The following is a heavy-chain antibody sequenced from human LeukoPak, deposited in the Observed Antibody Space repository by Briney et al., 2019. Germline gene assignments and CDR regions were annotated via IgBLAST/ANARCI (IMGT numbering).Heavy chain of an antibody. CDR2: IIPIFGTA. Sequence: SVKVSCKASGGTFSSYAISWVRQAPGQGLEWMGGIIPIFGTANYAQKFQGRVTITADKSTSTVYMELSSLRSEDTAVYYCARDKVPYYYYYMDVCGKGTTVTVSS. V-gene: IGHV1-69*06. J-gene: IGHJ6*03. CDR1: GGTFSSYA. D-gene: IGHD4/OR15-4a*01. CDR3: ARDKVPYYYYYMDV.